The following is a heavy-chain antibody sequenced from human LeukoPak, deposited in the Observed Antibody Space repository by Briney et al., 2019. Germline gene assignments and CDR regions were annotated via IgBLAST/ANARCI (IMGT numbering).Heavy chain of an antibody. CDR3: ARGGRATIFGVALDAFDI. Sequence: ASVKVSCKASGYTFTSYYMHWVRQAPGQGLEWMGWINPNSGGTNHAQKFQGRVTMTRDTSISTAYMELSRLRSDDTAVYYCARGGRATIFGVALDAFDIWGQGTMVTVSS. CDR1: GYTFTSYY. V-gene: IGHV1-2*02. J-gene: IGHJ3*02. CDR2: INPNSGGT. D-gene: IGHD3-3*01.